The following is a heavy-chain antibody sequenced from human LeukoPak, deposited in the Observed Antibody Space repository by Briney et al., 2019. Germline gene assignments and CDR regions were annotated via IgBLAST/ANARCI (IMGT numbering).Heavy chain of an antibody. D-gene: IGHD3-10*01. V-gene: IGHV3-21*01. CDR1: GFTFSSYS. J-gene: IGHJ4*02. CDR2: ISSSSSYI. CDR3: ARGPASRAWYYYGSGSQFDY. Sequence: GGSLRLSCAASGFTFSSYSMNWVRQAPGKGLEWVSCISSSSSYIYYADSVKGRFTISRDHAKNSLYLQMNSLRAEDTAVYYCARGPASRAWYYYGSGSQFDYWGQGTLVTVSS.